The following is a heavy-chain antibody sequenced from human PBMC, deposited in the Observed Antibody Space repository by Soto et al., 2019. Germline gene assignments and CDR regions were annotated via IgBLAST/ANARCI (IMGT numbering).Heavy chain of an antibody. CDR1: GGSISSGGYY. Sequence: PSETLSLTCTVSGGSISSGGYYWNWIRQHPGRGLEWIGYIHYSGSTYYDPSLKSRVTISVDTSKNQFSLKLSSVTAADTAVYYCARNSVGDTGLDYWGHGTLVTVSS. V-gene: IGHV4-31*03. CDR3: ARNSVGDTGLDY. D-gene: IGHD1-26*01. CDR2: IHYSGST. J-gene: IGHJ4*01.